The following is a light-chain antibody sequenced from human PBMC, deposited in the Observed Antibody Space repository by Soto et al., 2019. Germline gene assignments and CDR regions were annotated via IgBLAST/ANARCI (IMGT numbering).Light chain of an antibody. V-gene: IGKV1-5*01. Sequence: DIQMTQSPSTLSASVGDSVTITCRASQDISTWLAWYQQRPGKAPHLLIYDASRLQSGVPSRFSGSGSGTEFTLTVSSLQPYDFATYYCQHRVFGPGTKVEIK. CDR1: QDISTW. CDR2: DAS. J-gene: IGKJ3*01. CDR3: QHRV.